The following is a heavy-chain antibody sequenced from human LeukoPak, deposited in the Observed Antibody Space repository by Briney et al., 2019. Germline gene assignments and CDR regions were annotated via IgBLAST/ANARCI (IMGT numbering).Heavy chain of an antibody. D-gene: IGHD5-18*01. CDR2: SSAYNGNT. J-gene: IGHJ4*02. CDR3: TRDLGVDTTMIFFDY. Sequence: ASVKVSRKASGYTFTSSGISWVRQAPGQGLEWMGWSSAYNGNTNYAQKFQGRVTMTTDTSTSTAYIEVRSLSSDDTAVYYCTRDLGVDTTMIFFDYWGQGSLVTVSS. CDR1: GYTFTSSG. V-gene: IGHV1-18*01.